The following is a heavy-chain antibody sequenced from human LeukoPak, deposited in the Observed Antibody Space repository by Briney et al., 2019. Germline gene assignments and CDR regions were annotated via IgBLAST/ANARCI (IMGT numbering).Heavy chain of an antibody. J-gene: IGHJ4*02. Sequence: SETLSLTCSVSGGSISSSTYYWGWIRQPPGQGLDWIGNIYYSGSTYYNPSLKSRVTISVGTSKNQFSLKLTSVTAADTAVYYGARDYSDYAFDSWGQGTLVTVSS. CDR1: GGSISSSTYY. CDR2: IYYSGST. V-gene: IGHV4-39*02. CDR3: ARDYSDYAFDS. D-gene: IGHD5-12*01.